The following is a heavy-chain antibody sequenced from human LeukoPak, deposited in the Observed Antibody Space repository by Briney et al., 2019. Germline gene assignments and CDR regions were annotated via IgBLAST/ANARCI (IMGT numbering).Heavy chain of an antibody. Sequence: GGSLRLSCAVSGFTFSTYAMAWVRQAPGKGLEWVSGISDNTYYADSVRGRFTISRDNAKNTLHLQMDSLTVEDTAVYYCAVSNWMDPWGQGTLVTVSS. CDR1: GFTFSTYA. CDR3: AVSNWMDP. CDR2: ISDNT. V-gene: IGHV3-23*01. J-gene: IGHJ5*02.